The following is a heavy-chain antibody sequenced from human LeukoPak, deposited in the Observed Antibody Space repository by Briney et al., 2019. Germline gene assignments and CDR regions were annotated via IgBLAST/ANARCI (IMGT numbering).Heavy chain of an antibody. D-gene: IGHD1-1*01. CDR2: INDSGTT. CDR3: ARGLDLEGLDS. V-gene: IGHV4-34*01. J-gene: IGHJ4*02. Sequence: NASDTLSLTCGVYGGSFSDYNWSWLRQSPEKGLEWIGEINDSGTTHYNPSLQSRVTISVDTANHQFSLRLNSLTAADTAVYFCARGLDLEGLDSWGPGTLVTVSS. CDR1: GGSFSDYN.